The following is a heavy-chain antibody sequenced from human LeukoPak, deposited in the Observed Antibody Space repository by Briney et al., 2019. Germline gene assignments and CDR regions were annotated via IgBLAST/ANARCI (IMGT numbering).Heavy chain of an antibody. V-gene: IGHV4-61*01. CDR1: GGSVSSGSYY. CDR2: IYYSGST. J-gene: IGHJ5*02. D-gene: IGHD4-17*01. Sequence: PETLSLTCTVSGGSVSSGSYYWSWIRQPPGKGLEWIGYIYYSGSTNYNPSLKSRVTISVDTSKNQFSLKLSSVTAADTAVYYCARVAYGNWFDPWGQGTLVTVSS. CDR3: ARVAYGNWFDP.